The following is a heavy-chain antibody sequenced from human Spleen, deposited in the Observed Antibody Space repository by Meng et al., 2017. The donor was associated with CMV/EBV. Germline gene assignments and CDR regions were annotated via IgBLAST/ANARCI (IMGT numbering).Heavy chain of an antibody. V-gene: IGHV4-34*01. CDR1: GGSFGGFY. CDR2: INHSGIT. CDR3: ARVVAVRGRRGYSYGIDY. D-gene: IGHD5-18*01. J-gene: IGHJ4*02. Sequence: SETLSLTCAVYGGSFGGFYWTWIRQPPGKGLEWIGAINHSGITNYNPSLKSRLAISVDTSKNQFSLKLSSVTAADTAMYYCARVVAVRGRRGYSYGIDYWGQGNLVTVSS.